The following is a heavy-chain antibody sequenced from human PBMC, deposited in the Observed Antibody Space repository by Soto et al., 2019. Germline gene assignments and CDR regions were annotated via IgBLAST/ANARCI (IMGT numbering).Heavy chain of an antibody. CDR3: AIVFRARLGSLDP. D-gene: IGHD3-10*01. CDR2: VDPEDGET. J-gene: IGHJ5*02. CDR1: GYTFTDYY. Sequence: ASVKVSCKVSGYTFTDYYFHWVQQAPGKGLEWMGLVDPEDGETIYAQKFQGRITLTADTSTDTAYMELSSLRSGDTAVYYCAIVFRARLGSLDPWGQGTLVTVSS. V-gene: IGHV1-69-2*01.